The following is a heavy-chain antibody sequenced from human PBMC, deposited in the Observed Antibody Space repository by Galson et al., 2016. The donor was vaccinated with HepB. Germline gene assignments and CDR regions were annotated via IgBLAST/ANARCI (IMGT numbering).Heavy chain of an antibody. CDR1: GVTFSRYG. J-gene: IGHJ6*02. Sequence: SLRLSCAASGVTFSRYGMHWVRQAPGKGLEWLAVISYDGNNDYYADSVKGRFTISRDNLNNTVSLQMNRLRPEDTAVYHCVKDRGTLFGGVIGGFGPTVLLDVWGQGTTVIVSS. CDR2: ISYDGNND. CDR3: VKDRGTLFGGVIGGFGPTVLLDV. D-gene: IGHD3-10*01. V-gene: IGHV3-30*05.